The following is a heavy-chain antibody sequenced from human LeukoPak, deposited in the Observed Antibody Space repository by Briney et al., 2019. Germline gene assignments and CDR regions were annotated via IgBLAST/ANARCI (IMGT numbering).Heavy chain of an antibody. D-gene: IGHD3-16*01. V-gene: IGHV1-18*01. J-gene: IGHJ5*02. Sequence: GASVKVSCKASGYTFTSYGISWVRQAPGQGLEWMGWISAYNGNTNYAQKLQGRVTMTTETSTRTAYMELRSLRSDDTAVYYCARVLDFLGELPGGFDPWGQGTLVTVSS. CDR3: ARVLDFLGELPGGFDP. CDR1: GYTFTSYG. CDR2: ISAYNGNT.